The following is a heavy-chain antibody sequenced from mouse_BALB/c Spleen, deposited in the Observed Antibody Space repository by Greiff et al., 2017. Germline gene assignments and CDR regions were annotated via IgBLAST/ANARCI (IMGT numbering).Heavy chain of an antibody. CDR2: ISSSGST. Sequence: EVKLMESGGGLVKPGGSLKLSCAASGFTFSSYAMSWVRQTPEKRLEWVASISSSGSTYYPDSVKGRFTISRDNARNILYLQMSSLRSEDTAMYYCAKARFYEGYDSSFDYWGQGTLVTVSA. CDR3: AKARFYEGYDSSFDY. D-gene: IGHD2-3*01. CDR1: GFTFSSYA. J-gene: IGHJ3*01. V-gene: IGHV5-6-5*01.